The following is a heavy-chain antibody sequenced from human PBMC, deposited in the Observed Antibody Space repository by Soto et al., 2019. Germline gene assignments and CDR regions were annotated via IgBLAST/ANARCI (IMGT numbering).Heavy chain of an antibody. CDR2: MNPNSGNT. Sequence: QVQLVQSGAEVKKPGASVKVSCKASGYTFTSYDINWVRQATGQGLEWMGWMNPNSGNTGYAQKFQGRVTMTRNTSRSTAHMELSSLRSEDTDVYYCARRGYSSSWYYYYYYGMDVWGQGTTVTVSS. CDR3: ARRGYSSSWYYYYYYGMDV. J-gene: IGHJ6*02. D-gene: IGHD6-13*01. V-gene: IGHV1-8*01. CDR1: GYTFTSYD.